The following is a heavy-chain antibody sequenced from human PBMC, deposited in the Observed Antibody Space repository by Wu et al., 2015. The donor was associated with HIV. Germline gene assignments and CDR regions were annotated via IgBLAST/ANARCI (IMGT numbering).Heavy chain of an antibody. CDR2: IDPSGGST. V-gene: IGHV1-46*01. J-gene: IGHJ3*02. D-gene: IGHD6-19*01. Sequence: QVQLVQSGTEVKRPGASVKLSCKTSGYTFTNYYMHCVRQAPGQGLEWMGIIDPSGGSTDYAQQFQGRLTLTSDTSTSTVYMDLSSLTSEDTAVYYCARVDRSGWWGAFDIWGQGTMVTVSS. CDR3: ARVDRSGWWGAFDI. CDR1: GYTFTNYY.